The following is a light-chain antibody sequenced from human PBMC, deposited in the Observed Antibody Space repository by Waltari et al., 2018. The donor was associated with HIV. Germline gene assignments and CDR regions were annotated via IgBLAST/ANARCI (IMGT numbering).Light chain of an antibody. V-gene: IGLV6-57*03. CDR1: SGSIASNY. CDR2: ENN. CDR3: QSYDSSVLV. J-gene: IGLJ2*01. Sequence: KFMLTQPHSVSESPGKTVTISCTRSSGSIASNYVQWYQQRPGSAPTTVIYENNQRPSGVPDRFSGSIDSSSNSASLTISGLKTEDEADYYCQSYDSSVLVFGGGTKLTVL.